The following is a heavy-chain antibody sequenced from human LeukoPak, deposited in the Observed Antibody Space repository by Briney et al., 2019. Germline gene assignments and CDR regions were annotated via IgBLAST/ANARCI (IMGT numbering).Heavy chain of an antibody. Sequence: GGSLRLSCAASGFTFSSYGMHWVRQAPGKGLEWVAVISYDGSNKYYADSVKGRFTISRDNSKNTLYLQMNSLRAEDTAVYYCAKDQAPLVVGATLDYWGQGTLVTVSS. CDR3: AKDQAPLVVGATLDY. J-gene: IGHJ4*02. D-gene: IGHD1-26*01. V-gene: IGHV3-30*18. CDR2: ISYDGSNK. CDR1: GFTFSSYG.